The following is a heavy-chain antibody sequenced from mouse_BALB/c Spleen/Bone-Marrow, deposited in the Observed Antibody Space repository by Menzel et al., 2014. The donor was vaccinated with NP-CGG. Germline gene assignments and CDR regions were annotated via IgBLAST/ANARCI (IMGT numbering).Heavy chain of an antibody. J-gene: IGHJ3*01. CDR2: IDPANGNT. V-gene: IGHV14-3*02. CDR3: ANYYYGSSLFAY. CDR1: GFNIKDTY. Sequence: EVQLQQSGAELVKPGASVKLSCTASGFNIKDTYMHWVKQRPEQGLEWIGRIDPANGNTKYDPKVQGKATITADSSSTASYLQLSSLTSEATAVYYCANYYYGSSLFAYWGQGTLVTVSA. D-gene: IGHD1-1*01.